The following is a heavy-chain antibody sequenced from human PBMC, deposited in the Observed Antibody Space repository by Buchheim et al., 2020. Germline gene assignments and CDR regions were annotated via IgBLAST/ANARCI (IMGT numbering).Heavy chain of an antibody. V-gene: IGHV3-23*04. Sequence: EVQLVESGGGLVQPGGSLRLSCAAPGFTFSSYAMSWVRQAPGKGLEWVSAISGSGGSTYYADSVKGRFTISRDNSKNTLYLQMNSLRAEDTAVYYCAKDLPYCSSTSCYGNYYYYGMDVWGQGTT. CDR1: GFTFSSYA. J-gene: IGHJ6*02. CDR2: ISGSGGST. CDR3: AKDLPYCSSTSCYGNYYYYGMDV. D-gene: IGHD2-2*01.